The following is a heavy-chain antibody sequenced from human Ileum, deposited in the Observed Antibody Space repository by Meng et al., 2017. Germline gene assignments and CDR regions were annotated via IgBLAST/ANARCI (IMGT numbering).Heavy chain of an antibody. CDR3: ARSLGYGDYWSY. V-gene: IGHV3-30*01. D-gene: IGHD4-17*01. Sequence: VHLVAVGGGLVQSGGSLRLSCAASGFTFSSYAMHWVRQAPGKGLEWVAVISYDGSNKYYADSVKGRFTISRDNSKNTLYLQMNSLRAEDTAVYYCARSLGYGDYWSYWGQGTLVTVSS. CDR2: ISYDGSNK. J-gene: IGHJ4*02. CDR1: GFTFSSYA.